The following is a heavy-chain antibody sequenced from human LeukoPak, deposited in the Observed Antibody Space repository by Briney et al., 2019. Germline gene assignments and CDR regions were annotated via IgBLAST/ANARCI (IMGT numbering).Heavy chain of an antibody. J-gene: IGHJ6*02. CDR2: IYYSGST. V-gene: IGHV4-59*01. D-gene: IGHD1-14*01. CDR3: ARTFPRIFYGMDV. CDR1: GGSISSYY. Sequence: SETLSLTCIVSGGSISSYYWSWIRQPPGKGLEWIGYIYYSGSTNYNPSLKSRVTISVDTSKNQFSLKLSSVTAADTAVYYCARTFPRIFYGMDVWGQGTTVTVSS.